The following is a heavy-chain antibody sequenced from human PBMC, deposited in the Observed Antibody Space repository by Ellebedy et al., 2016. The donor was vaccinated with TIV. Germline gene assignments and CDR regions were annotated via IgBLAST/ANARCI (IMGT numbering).Heavy chain of an antibody. CDR3: ARRAGRGDKHYGMDV. CDR2: ISTGSSHL. Sequence: GESLKISCAASGFTFTSYAMNWVRQAPGKGLEWLSSISTGSSHLYYSDSVKGRFTISRDNTRNSLYLQMNSLRAEDTAVYYCARRAGRGDKHYGMDVWGQGTTVIVSS. D-gene: IGHD6-13*01. V-gene: IGHV3-21*01. J-gene: IGHJ6*02. CDR1: GFTFTSYA.